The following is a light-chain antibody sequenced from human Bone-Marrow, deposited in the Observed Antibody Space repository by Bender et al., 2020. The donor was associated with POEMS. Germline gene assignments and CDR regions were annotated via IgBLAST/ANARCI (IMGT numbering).Light chain of an antibody. J-gene: IGLJ3*02. Sequence: QSALTQSASVSGSPGQSITISCTGGNSNLVSWYQQHPGQAPTLMIFEGNKRPSGVSNRFSGSKSGNAASLTISGLQAEDEADYYCCSYAPSSTLVFAGGTKLTVL. CDR2: EGN. CDR3: CSYAPSSTLV. CDR1: GNSNL. V-gene: IGLV2-23*01.